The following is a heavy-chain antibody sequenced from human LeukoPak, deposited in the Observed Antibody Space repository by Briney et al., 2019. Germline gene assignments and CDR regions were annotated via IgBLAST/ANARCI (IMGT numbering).Heavy chain of an antibody. CDR2: MYYSGST. CDR1: GGSISTYY. Sequence: SETLSLTCTVSGGSISTYYWNWIRQSPGRGLEWIGYMYYSGSTNYNPSLKSRVTISVDTSKNESSLKLSSVTAADTAVYYCARTPATTWTNHFDYWGQGTLVTVSS. CDR3: ARTPATTWTNHFDY. J-gene: IGHJ4*02. D-gene: IGHD4-17*01. V-gene: IGHV4-59*01.